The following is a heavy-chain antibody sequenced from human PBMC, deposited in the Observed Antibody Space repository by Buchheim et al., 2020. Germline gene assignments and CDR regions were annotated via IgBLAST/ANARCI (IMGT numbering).Heavy chain of an antibody. CDR3: ANLQLPSN. Sequence: EVQLLESGGGLVQPGGSLRLSCVASGFTFSKHDMNWVRQAPGKGPQWVSGITIGGDTYHADSVKGRVTISRDNPKDTLSLQMNSLRAEDTAIYYCANLQLPSNWGQGTL. J-gene: IGHJ4*02. V-gene: IGHV3-23*01. CDR1: GFTFSKHD. CDR2: ITIGGDT. D-gene: IGHD1-1*01.